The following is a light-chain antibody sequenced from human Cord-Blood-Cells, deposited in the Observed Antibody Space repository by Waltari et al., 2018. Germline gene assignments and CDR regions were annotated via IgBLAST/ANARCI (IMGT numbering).Light chain of an antibody. Sequence: EIVMTQSPATLSVSPGERATLSCRASQSVSSNLAWYQQKPGQAPRLLVYGASTRATGIPARFSGRGSGTEFTLTISSLQSEYFAVYYCQQYNNWPITFGQGTRLEIK. V-gene: IGKV3-15*01. CDR2: GAS. CDR3: QQYNNWPIT. J-gene: IGKJ5*01. CDR1: QSVSSN.